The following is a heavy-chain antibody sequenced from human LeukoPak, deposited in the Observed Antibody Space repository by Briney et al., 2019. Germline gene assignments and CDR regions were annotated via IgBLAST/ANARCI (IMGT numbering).Heavy chain of an antibody. V-gene: IGHV4-59*08. CDR3: ARRKNSAWSTDAFDI. Sequence: PSETLSLTCTGSGGSINSYYWSWIRQPPGKGLEWVGYIYYSGSTSYNPSLKSRVTISVDTSKSQFSLKLNSVTAADTAVYYCARRKNSAWSTDAFDIWGQGTMVTVSS. J-gene: IGHJ3*02. D-gene: IGHD6-19*01. CDR2: IYYSGST. CDR1: GGSINSYY.